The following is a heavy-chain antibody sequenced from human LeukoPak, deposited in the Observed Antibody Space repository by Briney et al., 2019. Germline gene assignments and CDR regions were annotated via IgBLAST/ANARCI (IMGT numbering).Heavy chain of an antibody. CDR1: GGSISSYY. D-gene: IGHD3-10*01. Sequence: SETLSLTCTVSGGSISSYYWSWIRQPPGKGLEWIGYIYYSGSTNYNPSLKSRVTISVDTSKNQFSLKLSSVTAADTAVYYCARHELLWFGEFPYYFDYWGQGTLVTVSP. J-gene: IGHJ4*02. V-gene: IGHV4-59*08. CDR3: ARHELLWFGEFPYYFDY. CDR2: IYYSGST.